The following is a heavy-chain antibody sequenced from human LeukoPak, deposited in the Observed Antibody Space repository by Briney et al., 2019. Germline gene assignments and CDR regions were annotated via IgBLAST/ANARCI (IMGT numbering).Heavy chain of an antibody. V-gene: IGHV3-11*06. J-gene: IGHJ5*02. Sequence: GGSLRLSCAASGFTFSDYYMSWIRQAPGKGLEWVSYISSSSFHTDYADSVKGRFTISRDNAKSSLYLQMNSLRVEDTAVYYCARDYYDRNGVGWFDPWGQGTLVTVSS. CDR1: GFTFSDYY. CDR3: ARDYYDRNGVGWFDP. D-gene: IGHD3-22*01. CDR2: ISSSSFHT.